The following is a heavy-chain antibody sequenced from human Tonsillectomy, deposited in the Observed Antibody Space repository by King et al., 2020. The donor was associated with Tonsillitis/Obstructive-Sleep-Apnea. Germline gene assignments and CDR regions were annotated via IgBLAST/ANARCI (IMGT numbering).Heavy chain of an antibody. CDR1: GFTLSSYG. D-gene: IGHD2-2*01. CDR3: ARDGLSGYCSSSCYDGMDV. V-gene: IGHV3-33*01. Sequence: VQLVESGGGVVQPGRSLRLSCAASGFTLSSYGLHWVRQAPGKGLEWVAVIWFDGSNKNYAESVKGRFTISRDNSKNTLYLQMNSLRAEDTAVYYCARDGLSGYCSSSCYDGMDVWGQGTTVTVSS. CDR2: IWFDGSNK. J-gene: IGHJ6*02.